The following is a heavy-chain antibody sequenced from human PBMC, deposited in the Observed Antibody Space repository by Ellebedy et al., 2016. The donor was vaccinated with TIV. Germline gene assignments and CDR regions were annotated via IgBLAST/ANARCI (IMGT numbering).Heavy chain of an antibody. D-gene: IGHD3-10*01. J-gene: IGHJ6*02. CDR3: ARYSYGSGSYWPLYYYYGMDV. V-gene: IGHV1-69*13. CDR2: IIPIFGTA. CDR1: GGTFSSYA. Sequence: AASVKVSCKASGGTFSSYAISWVRQAPGQGLEWMGGIIPIFGTANYAQKFQGRVTITADESTSTAYMELSSLRSEDTAVYYCARYSYGSGSYWPLYYYYGMDVWGQGTTVTVSS.